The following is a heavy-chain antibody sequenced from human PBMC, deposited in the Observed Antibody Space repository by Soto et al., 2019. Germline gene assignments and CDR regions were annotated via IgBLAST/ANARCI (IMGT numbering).Heavy chain of an antibody. D-gene: IGHD3-9*01. V-gene: IGHV4-59*01. CDR3: ARDGTGYYRSWFDP. CDR1: GGSISSYY. J-gene: IGHJ5*02. Sequence: PSETLSLTCTVSGGSISSYYWSWIRQPPGKGLEWIGYIYYSGSTNYNPSLKSRVTISVDTSKNQFSLKLSSVTAADTAVYYCARDGTGYYRSWFDPRGQRTPVTVSS. CDR2: IYYSGST.